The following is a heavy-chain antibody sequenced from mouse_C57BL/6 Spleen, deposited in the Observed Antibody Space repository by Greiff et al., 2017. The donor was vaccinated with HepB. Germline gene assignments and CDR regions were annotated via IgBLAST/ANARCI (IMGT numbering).Heavy chain of an antibody. V-gene: IGHV1-22*01. D-gene: IGHD1-1*01. CDR3: ATPSYYGSSGGYFDY. Sequence: EVQLQESGPELVKPGASVKMSCKASGYTFTDYNMHWVKQSHGKSLEWIGYINPNNGGTSYNQKFKGKATLTVNKSSSTAYMELRSLTSEDSAVYYCATPSYYGSSGGYFDYWGQGTTLTVSS. CDR1: GYTFTDYN. J-gene: IGHJ2*01. CDR2: INPNNGGT.